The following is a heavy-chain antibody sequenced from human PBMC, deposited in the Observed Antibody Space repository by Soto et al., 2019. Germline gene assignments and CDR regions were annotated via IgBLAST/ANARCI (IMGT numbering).Heavy chain of an antibody. CDR1: GFTFSNAW. CDR2: IKSKTDGGTT. Sequence: GGSLRLSCAASGFTFSNAWMSWVRQAPGKGLEWVGRIKSKTDGGTTDSAAPVKGRLTISRYDSKNTLYLQMNSLKTEYTAVYYCTTDRSHVLRYFDWLFPCDYWGQGTLVTVSS. CDR3: TTDRSHVLRYFDWLFPCDY. D-gene: IGHD3-9*01. V-gene: IGHV3-15*01. J-gene: IGHJ4*02.